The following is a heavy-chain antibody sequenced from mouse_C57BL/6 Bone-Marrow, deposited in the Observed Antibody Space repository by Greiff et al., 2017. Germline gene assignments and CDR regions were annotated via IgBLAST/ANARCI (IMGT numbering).Heavy chain of an antibody. CDR1: GYTFTDYE. Sequence: VQRVESGAELVRPGASVTLSCKASGYTFTDYEMHWVKQTPVHGLEWIGAIDPETGGTAYNQKFKGKAILTADKSSSTAYMELRSLTSEDSAVYYCTRHYDYYWGQGTTLTVSS. D-gene: IGHD2-4*01. CDR2: IDPETGGT. CDR3: TRHYDYY. V-gene: IGHV1-15*01. J-gene: IGHJ2*01.